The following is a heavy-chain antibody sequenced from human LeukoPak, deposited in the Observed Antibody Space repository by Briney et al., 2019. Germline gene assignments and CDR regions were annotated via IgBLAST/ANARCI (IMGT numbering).Heavy chain of an antibody. CDR1: GFTFSSYW. CDR3: ARVAASDYFDY. CDR2: INSDGSST. J-gene: IGHJ4*02. Sequence: GGSLRLSCAASGFTFSSYWMHWVRQAPGKGLVWVSRINSDGSSTSYADSVKGRFTISRDNAKNTLYLQMNSLRAEDTAVYYCARVAASDYFDYWGQGTLVTVSS. D-gene: IGHD6-19*01. V-gene: IGHV3-74*01.